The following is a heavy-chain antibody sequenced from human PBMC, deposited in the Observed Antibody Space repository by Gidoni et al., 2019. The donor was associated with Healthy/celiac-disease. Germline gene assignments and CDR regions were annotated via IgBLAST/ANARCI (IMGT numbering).Heavy chain of an antibody. CDR3: ARVGGAITMVRGVILGWFDP. J-gene: IGHJ5*02. D-gene: IGHD3-10*01. V-gene: IGHV1-69*01. Sequence: QVQLVQSGAEVKKPGSSVKVSCKASGGTFSSYAISWVRQAPGQGLEWMGGIIPIFGTANYAQKFQGRVTITADESTSTAYMELSSLRSEDTAVYYCARVGGAITMVRGVILGWFDPWGQGTLVTVSS. CDR1: GGTFSSYA. CDR2: IIPIFGTA.